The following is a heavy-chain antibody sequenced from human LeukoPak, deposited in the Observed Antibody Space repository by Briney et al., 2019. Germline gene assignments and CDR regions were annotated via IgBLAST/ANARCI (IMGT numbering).Heavy chain of an antibody. Sequence: GGSLRLSCAASGFTFSSYGMHWVRQAPGKGLEWVAVIWYDGSNKYYADSVKGRFTISRDNSKNTLYLQMNRLRAEDTAVYYCARPTYSGSYYWFDYWGQGTLVTVSS. CDR2: IWYDGSNK. D-gene: IGHD1-26*01. CDR3: ARPTYSGSYYWFDY. V-gene: IGHV3-33*01. CDR1: GFTFSSYG. J-gene: IGHJ4*02.